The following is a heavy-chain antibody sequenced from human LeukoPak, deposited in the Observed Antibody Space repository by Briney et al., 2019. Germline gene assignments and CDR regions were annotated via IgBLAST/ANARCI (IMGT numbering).Heavy chain of an antibody. Sequence: SETLSLTCTVSGGSISSGGYYWGWIRQPPGKGLEWIGSIYDSGSTYYNPSLKSRVTISVDTSKNQFSLKLNSVTAADTAVYYCASVYDSSGYYPFWGQGTLVTVSS. J-gene: IGHJ4*02. CDR3: ASVYDSSGYYPF. D-gene: IGHD3-22*01. V-gene: IGHV4-39*01. CDR2: IYDSGST. CDR1: GGSISSGGYY.